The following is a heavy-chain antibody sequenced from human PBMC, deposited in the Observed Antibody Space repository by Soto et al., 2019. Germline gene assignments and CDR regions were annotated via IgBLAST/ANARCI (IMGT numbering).Heavy chain of an antibody. D-gene: IGHD3-10*01. CDR2: IYHSGST. J-gene: IGHJ6*03. CDR1: TGSISRNNW. CDR3: ARVVRSAVAEGYYYYYMDV. Sequence: TLALACAGSTGSISRNNWLGWVRQPPGKGLEWIGEIYHSGSTNYNPSLKSRVTISVDKSKNQFSLKLSSVTAADTAVYYCARVVRSAVAEGYYYYYMDVWGKGTTVTISS. V-gene: IGHV4-4*02.